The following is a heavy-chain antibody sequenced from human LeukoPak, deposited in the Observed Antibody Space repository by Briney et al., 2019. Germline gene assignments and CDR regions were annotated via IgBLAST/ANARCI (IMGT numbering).Heavy chain of an antibody. J-gene: IGHJ6*02. Sequence: GGSLRHSCAASGFTFSSYWMSWVRQAPGKGLEWVANIKQDGSEKYYVDSVKGRFTISRDNAKNSLYLQMNSLRAEDTAVYYCARDPAFYYGSGSSDGMDVWGQGTTVTVSS. CDR1: GFTFSSYW. V-gene: IGHV3-7*03. CDR3: ARDPAFYYGSGSSDGMDV. CDR2: IKQDGSEK. D-gene: IGHD3-10*01.